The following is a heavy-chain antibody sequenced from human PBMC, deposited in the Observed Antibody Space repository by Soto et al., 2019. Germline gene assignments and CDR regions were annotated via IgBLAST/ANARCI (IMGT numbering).Heavy chain of an antibody. CDR2: IWYDGGEK. Sequence: QVQLVESGGGVVQPGRSLRLSCAASGFTFNTFGMHWVRQAPGKGLGWVAVIWYDGGEKHYAASVKGRFTISRDNSKNTLFLQMNSLRAEDTAVYDCARDARIAVAYGMDVWGQGTTVTVSS. V-gene: IGHV3-33*01. CDR1: GFTFNTFG. CDR3: ARDARIAVAYGMDV. J-gene: IGHJ6*02. D-gene: IGHD6-19*01.